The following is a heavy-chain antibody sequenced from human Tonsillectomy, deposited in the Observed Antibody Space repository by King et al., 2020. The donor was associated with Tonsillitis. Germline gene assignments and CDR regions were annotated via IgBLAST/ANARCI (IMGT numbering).Heavy chain of an antibody. Sequence: VQLVESGGGVVQPGTSLRLSCEVSAFTFRTYVLDWVRQAPGKGLEWVAVISYDGKNKVYAESVKGRLTISRDNSKNTRFLQLNSLRPEDTAVYYCAVRRDCSDSNCYNAFYIWGQGTMVTVSS. CDR2: ISYDGKNK. V-gene: IGHV3-30*04. CDR1: AFTFRTYV. CDR3: AVRRDCSDSNCYNAFYI. J-gene: IGHJ3*02. D-gene: IGHD2-2*02.